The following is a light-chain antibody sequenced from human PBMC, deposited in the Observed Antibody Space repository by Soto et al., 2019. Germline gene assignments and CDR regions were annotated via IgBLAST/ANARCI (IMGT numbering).Light chain of an antibody. Sequence: AIQLTQSPSSLSASVGDRVTITCRASQDIGIYLAWYQQKPGKAPNLLIYAASSLQRGVPSRFSGSGSGTEFTLTINSLQSEDFAVYFCQQYDNLPLTFGPGTKVDIK. J-gene: IGKJ3*01. CDR3: QQYDNLPLT. CDR2: AAS. CDR1: QDIGIY. V-gene: IGKV1D-13*01.